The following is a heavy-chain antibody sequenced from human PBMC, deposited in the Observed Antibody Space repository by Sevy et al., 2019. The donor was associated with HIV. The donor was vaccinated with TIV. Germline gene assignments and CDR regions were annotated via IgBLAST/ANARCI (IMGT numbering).Heavy chain of an antibody. J-gene: IGHJ4*02. CDR2: INPNSGGT. CDR3: ARALLGGHSYFDY. CDR1: GYTFTGYY. D-gene: IGHD3-10*01. Sequence: GASVKVSCKASGYTFTGYYMHWVRQAPGQGLEWMEWINPNSGGTNYAQKFQGRVTMTRDTSISTAYMELSRLRSDDTAVYYCARALLGGHSYFDYWGQGTLVTVSS. V-gene: IGHV1-2*02.